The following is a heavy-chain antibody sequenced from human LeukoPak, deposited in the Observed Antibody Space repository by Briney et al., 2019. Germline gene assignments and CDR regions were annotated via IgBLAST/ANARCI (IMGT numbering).Heavy chain of an antibody. CDR2: ISFSSGDT. D-gene: IGHD3-10*01. V-gene: IGHV3-11*06. CDR3: ARGAGELPIDY. J-gene: IGHJ4*02. Sequence: KSGGSLRLSCAASGFAFGHYYMSWFPQAPGKGPESVSYISFSSGDTNYGDSVRGRFTISRDNAKNSLYLQMNSLRVEDTAVYYCARGAGELPIDYWGQGTMVTVSS. CDR1: GFAFGHYY.